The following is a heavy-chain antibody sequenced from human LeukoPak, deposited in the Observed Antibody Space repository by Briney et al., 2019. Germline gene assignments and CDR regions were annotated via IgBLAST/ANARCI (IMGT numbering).Heavy chain of an antibody. CDR2: IYYSGST. V-gene: IGHV4-31*03. CDR3: ARHARKRLTSNWDF. CDR1: GGSISSGGYY. D-gene: IGHD2-2*01. Sequence: PSQTLSLTCTVSGGSISSGGYYWSWIRQHPGKGLEWIGYIYYSGSTYYNPSLKSRVTISVDTSKNQFSLKLSSVTAADTAVYYCARHARKRLTSNWDFWGQGTLVTVSS. J-gene: IGHJ4*02.